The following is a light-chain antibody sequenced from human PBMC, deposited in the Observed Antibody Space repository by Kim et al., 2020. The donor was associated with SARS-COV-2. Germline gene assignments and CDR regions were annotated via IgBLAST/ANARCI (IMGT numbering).Light chain of an antibody. J-gene: IGKJ4*01. CDR1: QSISRS. V-gene: IGKV3-15*01. CDR3: QQSIT. Sequence: ATRSVSPGESVTLSCRASQSISRSLAWYQQKPGQAPRLLIYGAASRPADVPGRFSGSGSGTQFTLTISSLQSDDFAVYYCQQSITFGGGTKVDIK. CDR2: GAA.